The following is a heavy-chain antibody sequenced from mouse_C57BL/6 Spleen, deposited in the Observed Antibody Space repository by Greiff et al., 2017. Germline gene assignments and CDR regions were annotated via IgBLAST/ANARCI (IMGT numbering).Heavy chain of an antibody. J-gene: IGHJ2*01. V-gene: IGHV10-3*01. D-gene: IGHD1-1*01. CDR1: GFTFNTYA. CDR3: VRGDYYGSESNFDY. Sequence: DVQLVESGGGLVQPKGSLKLSCAASGFTFNTYAMHWVRQAPGKGLEWVARIRSKSSNYATYYADSVKDRFTISRDDSQSMLYLQMNNLKTEDTAMYYCVRGDYYGSESNFDYWGQGTTLTVSS. CDR2: IRSKSSNYAT.